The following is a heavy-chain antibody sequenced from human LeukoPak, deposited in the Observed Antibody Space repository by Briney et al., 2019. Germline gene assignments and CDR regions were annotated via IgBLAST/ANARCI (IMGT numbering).Heavy chain of an antibody. J-gene: IGHJ4*02. CDR2: ISSSGSTI. Sequence: GGSLRLSCAASGFTFSVYYMSWIRQAPGKGLEWVSYISSSGSTIYYADSVKGRFTISRDNAKNSLYLQMNSLRAEDTAVYYCARDGSAIAVAGPPLDYWGQGTLVTVSS. V-gene: IGHV3-11*01. CDR1: GFTFSVYY. CDR3: ARDGSAIAVAGPPLDY. D-gene: IGHD6-19*01.